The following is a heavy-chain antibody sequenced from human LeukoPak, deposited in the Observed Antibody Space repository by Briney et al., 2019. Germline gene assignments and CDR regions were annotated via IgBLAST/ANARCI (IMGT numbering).Heavy chain of an antibody. V-gene: IGHV4-4*02. Sequence: SGTLFLTCAVSGGSISSSNWWSWVRQPPGKGLEWIGEIYHSGSTNYNPSLKSRVTISVDKSKNQFSLKLSSVTAADTAVYYCARGGSSSWYGLLDYWGQGTLVTVSS. D-gene: IGHD6-13*01. CDR1: GGSISSSNW. J-gene: IGHJ4*02. CDR3: ARGGSSSWYGLLDY. CDR2: IYHSGST.